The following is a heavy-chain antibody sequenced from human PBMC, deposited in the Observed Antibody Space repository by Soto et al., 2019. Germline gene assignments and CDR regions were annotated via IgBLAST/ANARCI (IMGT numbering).Heavy chain of an antibody. CDR2: IYYSGTT. D-gene: IGHD5-18*01. CDR1: GVSVTNTTYF. CDR3: ARKRYAGYSYGLYWFDP. Sequence: PSETLSLTCVVSGVSVTNTTYFWGWIRQPPGKGPEWIGSIYYSGTTYSNPSLKSRLTMSIDTSKNQFSLKLSFVTAAATAVYYCARKRYAGYSYGLYWFDPWGQGALVTVSS. V-gene: IGHV4-39*01. J-gene: IGHJ5*02.